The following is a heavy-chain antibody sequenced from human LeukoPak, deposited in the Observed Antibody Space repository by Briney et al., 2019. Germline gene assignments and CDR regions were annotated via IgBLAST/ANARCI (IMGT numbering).Heavy chain of an antibody. J-gene: IGHJ4*02. D-gene: IGHD3-10*01. Sequence: ASVKVSCKASGGTFSSYAISWVRQAPGQGLEWMGGIIPTFGTANYAQKFQGRVTITTDESTSTAYMELSSLRSEDTAVYYCAKSMVRGVIIPIFDYWGQGTLVTVSS. V-gene: IGHV1-69*05. CDR1: GGTFSSYA. CDR3: AKSMVRGVIIPIFDY. CDR2: IIPTFGTA.